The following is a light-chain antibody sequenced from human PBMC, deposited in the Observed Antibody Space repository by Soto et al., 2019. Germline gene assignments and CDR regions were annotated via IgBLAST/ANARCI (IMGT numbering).Light chain of an antibody. V-gene: IGLV2-11*01. CDR2: DVS. CDR1: SSDVGAYDY. J-gene: IGLJ7*01. CDR3: CSYAGSYIFV. Sequence: QSVLTQPRSVSGSPGQSVTISCTGTSSDVGAYDYVSWYQQHPGKAPKLMIYDVSKRPSGVPNRFSGSKSGNTASLTVSGLQAEDGADYYCCSYAGSYIFVFGSGTQLTVL.